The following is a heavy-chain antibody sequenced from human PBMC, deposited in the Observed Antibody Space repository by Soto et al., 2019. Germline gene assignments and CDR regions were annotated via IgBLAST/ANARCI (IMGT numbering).Heavy chain of an antibody. CDR2: ISGSGGRT. Sequence: PGGSLRLSCAASGFTFSSSAMSWVRQAPGKGLEWVSTISGSGGRTYYADSVKGRFTISRDNSKNTLHLQMNSLSVEDTAIYYCAKDDSWFDPWGQGTLVTVSS. J-gene: IGHJ5*02. CDR3: AKDDSWFDP. CDR1: GFTFSSSA. V-gene: IGHV3-23*01.